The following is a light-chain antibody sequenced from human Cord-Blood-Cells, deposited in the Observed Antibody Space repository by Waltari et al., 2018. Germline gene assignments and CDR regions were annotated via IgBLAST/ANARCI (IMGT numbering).Light chain of an antibody. CDR3: SSYTSSSTYV. V-gene: IGLV2-14*01. CDR1: SSAVGGDNY. J-gene: IGLJ1*01. Sequence: QSALTQPASVSGSPGQSITIPCTGTSSAVGGDNYVSWYQQHPGKAPKLMIYEVSNRPSGVSNRFSGSKSGNTASLTISGLQAEDEADYYCSSYTSSSTYVFGTGTKVTVL. CDR2: EVS.